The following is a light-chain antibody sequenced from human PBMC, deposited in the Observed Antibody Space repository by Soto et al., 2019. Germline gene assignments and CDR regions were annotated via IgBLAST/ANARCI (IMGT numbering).Light chain of an antibody. CDR2: GAS. Sequence: QLTQSPSSLSASVGNRVTITCRASQGISSNLAWYQQKPGRAPKLLIFGASTLQSGVPSRFSGSGSGTDLTLTISSLQTEDFATYFCQKLNAYPPWTFGQGTKVDIK. CDR1: QGISSN. J-gene: IGKJ1*01. V-gene: IGKV1-9*01. CDR3: QKLNAYPPWT.